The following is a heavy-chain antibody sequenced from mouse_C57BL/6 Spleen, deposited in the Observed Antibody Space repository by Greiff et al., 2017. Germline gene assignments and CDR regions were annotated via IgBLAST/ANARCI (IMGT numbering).Heavy chain of an antibody. CDR2: IDPSDSYT. V-gene: IGHV1-69*01. CDR3: ARFGYYGKSYYLDY. D-gene: IGHD1-1*01. Sequence: QVQLQQPGAELVMPGASVKLSCKASGYTFTSYWMHWVKQRPGQGLEWIGEIDPSDSYTNYNQKFKGKSTLTVDKSSSTAYMQLSSLTSEDSAVYYCARFGYYGKSYYLDYWGQGTTLTVSS. J-gene: IGHJ2*01. CDR1: GYTFTSYW.